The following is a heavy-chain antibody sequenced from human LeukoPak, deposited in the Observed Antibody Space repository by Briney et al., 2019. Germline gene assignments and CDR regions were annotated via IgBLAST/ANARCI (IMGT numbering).Heavy chain of an antibody. J-gene: IGHJ4*02. D-gene: IGHD3-3*01. CDR3: ARGSNDFWSGYYYFDY. CDR2: ISAYNGNT. V-gene: IGHV1-18*01. CDR1: GYTFTSYG. Sequence: ASVKVSCKASGYTFTSYGISWVRQAPGRGLEWMGWISAYNGNTNYAQELQGRVTMTTDTSTSTAYMELRSLRSDDTAVYYCARGSNDFWSGYYYFDYWGQGTLATVSS.